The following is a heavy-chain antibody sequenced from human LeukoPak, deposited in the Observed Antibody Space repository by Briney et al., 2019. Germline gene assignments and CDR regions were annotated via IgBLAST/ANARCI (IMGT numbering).Heavy chain of an antibody. Sequence: ASVKVSCKASGYTFTSYAMHWVRRAPGQRLEWMGWINAGNGNTKYSQKFQGRVTITRDTSASTAYMELSSLRSEDTAVYYCAREHHPSPTMVLLHAFDIWGQGTMVTVSS. CDR2: INAGNGNT. CDR1: GYTFTSYA. J-gene: IGHJ3*02. D-gene: IGHD3-10*01. V-gene: IGHV1-3*01. CDR3: AREHHPSPTMVLLHAFDI.